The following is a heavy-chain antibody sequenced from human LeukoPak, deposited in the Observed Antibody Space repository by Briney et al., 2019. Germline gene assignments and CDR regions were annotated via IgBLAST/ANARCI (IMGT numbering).Heavy chain of an antibody. CDR3: AREPSSSGYYFDY. CDR2: ISYDGSNK. J-gene: IGHJ4*02. Sequence: GGSLRLSCAASGFTFSSYAMHWVRQAPGKGLEWVAVISYDGSNKYYADSVKGRFTISRDNSKNTLYLQMNSLRAEDTAVYYCAREPSSSGYYFDYWGQGTLVTASS. CDR1: GFTFSSYA. V-gene: IGHV3-30*04. D-gene: IGHD6-6*01.